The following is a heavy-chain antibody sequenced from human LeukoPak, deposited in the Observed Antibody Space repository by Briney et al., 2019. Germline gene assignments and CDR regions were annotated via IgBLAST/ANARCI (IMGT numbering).Heavy chain of an antibody. CDR1: GFTVSGNY. Sequence: GESLRLSCVVSGFTVSGNYMSWVRQAPGKGLEWVSIMYASGTTDYADSVKGRFTISRDNSKNTLYLQMSSLRVEDTAVYYCAREGGPYSSTLRGCWGQGTLVTVSS. J-gene: IGHJ4*02. D-gene: IGHD6-19*01. CDR3: AREGGPYSSTLRGC. CDR2: MYASGTT. V-gene: IGHV3-53*01.